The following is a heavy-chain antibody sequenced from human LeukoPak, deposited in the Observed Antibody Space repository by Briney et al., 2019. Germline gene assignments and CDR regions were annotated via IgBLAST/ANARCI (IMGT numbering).Heavy chain of an antibody. D-gene: IGHD4-17*01. CDR2: IYYSRST. CDR3: ARDILFPGDYDRAFDI. CDR1: GGSISSYY. V-gene: IGHV4-59*01. J-gene: IGHJ3*02. Sequence: KSSETLSLTCTVSGGSISSYYWSWIRQPPGKGLEWIGYIYYSRSTNYNPSLKSRVTISVDTSKNQFSLKLSSVTAADTAVYYCARDILFPGDYDRAFDIWGQGTMVTVSS.